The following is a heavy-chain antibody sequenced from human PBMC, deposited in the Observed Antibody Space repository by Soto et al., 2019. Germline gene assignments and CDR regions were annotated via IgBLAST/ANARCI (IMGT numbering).Heavy chain of an antibody. CDR2: IVGSGART. CDR3: AKDGLGYCTSTSCYRHYYYGMDV. D-gene: IGHD2-2*02. CDR1: GFTFTTNA. J-gene: IGHJ6*02. V-gene: IGHV3-23*01. Sequence: EVQLSESGGGLVRPGGSLRLSCEASGFTFTTNARSWVRQAPGWGRGWVAAIVGSGARTYYADSGKGRFPISRDNYKNTVDLQMNSLRAEDTAVYYCAKDGLGYCTSTSCYRHYYYGMDVWGQGTTVTVSS.